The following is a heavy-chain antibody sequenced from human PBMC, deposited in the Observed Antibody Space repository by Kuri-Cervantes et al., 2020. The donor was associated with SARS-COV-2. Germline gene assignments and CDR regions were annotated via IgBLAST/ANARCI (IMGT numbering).Heavy chain of an antibody. CDR2: ISGSGDNT. J-gene: IGHJ4*02. V-gene: IGHV3-23*01. CDR3: AQDVSQLGRACRY. D-gene: IGHD6-6*01. CDR1: GSSFSSYA. Sequence: GESLKISCAASGSSFSSYAMSWVRQAPGKGLEWVSAISGSGDNTYYADSVKGRFTISRDNSQNTVYLQMNSLRGEDTALYYCAQDVSQLGRACRYWGQGTLVTVSS.